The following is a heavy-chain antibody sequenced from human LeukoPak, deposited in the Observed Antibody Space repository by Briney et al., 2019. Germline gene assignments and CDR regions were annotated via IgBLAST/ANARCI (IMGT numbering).Heavy chain of an antibody. CDR1: GFNFSSYG. D-gene: IGHD6-13*01. CDR3: AKSDESSSLAYFQH. Sequence: PGGTLRLSCAASGFNFSSYGMSWVRQAPGKGLEWVSSISGNGGSTYYADSVKGRFTISRDNSKNTLYLQMNSLRAEDTAVYYCAKSDESSSLAYFQHWGQGTLVTVSS. J-gene: IGHJ1*01. V-gene: IGHV3-23*01. CDR2: ISGNGGST.